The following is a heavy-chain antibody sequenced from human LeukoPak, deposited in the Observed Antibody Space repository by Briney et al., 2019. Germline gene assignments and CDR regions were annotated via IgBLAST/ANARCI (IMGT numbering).Heavy chain of an antibody. V-gene: IGHV3-30*02. Sequence: GGSLRLSCAASGFTFSGYGMHWVRQAPGKGLEWMAFIRYDGNNKYYADSVKGRFTVSRDNSKNTLYLQMNSLRSEDTAEYHCARIVIVGGTPEDYWGQGTLVTVSS. CDR1: GFTFSGYG. CDR2: IRYDGNNK. D-gene: IGHD1-26*01. J-gene: IGHJ4*02. CDR3: ARIVIVGGTPEDY.